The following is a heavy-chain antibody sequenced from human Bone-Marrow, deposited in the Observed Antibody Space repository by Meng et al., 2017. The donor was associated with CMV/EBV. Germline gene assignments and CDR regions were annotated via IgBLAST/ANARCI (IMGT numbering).Heavy chain of an antibody. V-gene: IGHV4-59*06. Sequence: GSLRLSCTVSGGSISSYYWSWIRQPPGKGLEWIGYIYYSGSTYYNPSLKSRVTISVDTSKNQFSLKLSSVTAADTAVYYCARGGYCSSTSCYTAAFDIWGQGTMVTVSS. D-gene: IGHD2-2*02. J-gene: IGHJ3*02. CDR2: IYYSGST. CDR3: ARGGYCSSTSCYTAAFDI. CDR1: GGSISSYY.